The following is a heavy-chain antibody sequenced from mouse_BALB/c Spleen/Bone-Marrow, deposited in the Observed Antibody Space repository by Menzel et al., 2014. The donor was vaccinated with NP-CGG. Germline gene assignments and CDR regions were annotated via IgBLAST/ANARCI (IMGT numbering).Heavy chain of an antibody. J-gene: IGHJ3*01. CDR2: IYPGNVDT. V-gene: IGHV1S56*01. CDR3: ARGGSANWEGFAY. D-gene: IGHD4-1*01. Sequence: VKVVESGPELVKPGASVRISCKASGYTFTSYYIHWVKQRPGQGPEWIGWIYPGNVDTKYNEKFKGKATLTADKSSSTAYMQLSSLTSEDSAVYFCARGGSANWEGFAYWGQGTLVTVSA. CDR1: GYTFTSYY.